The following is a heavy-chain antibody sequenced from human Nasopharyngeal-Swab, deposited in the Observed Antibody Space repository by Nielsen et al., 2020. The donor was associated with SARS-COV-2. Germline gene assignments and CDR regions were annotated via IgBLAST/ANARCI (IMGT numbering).Heavy chain of an antibody. CDR1: GFTFSSYG. D-gene: IGHD1-1*01. V-gene: IGHV3-30*18. J-gene: IGHJ3*02. Sequence: GESLKISCAAPGFTFSSYGMHWVRQAPGKGLEWVAVISYDGSNKYYADSVKGRFTISRDNYKNTLYLQMNSLRAEDTAVYYCAKGGGTTGTAGLDIWGQGTMVTVSS. CDR3: AKGGGTTGTAGLDI. CDR2: ISYDGSNK.